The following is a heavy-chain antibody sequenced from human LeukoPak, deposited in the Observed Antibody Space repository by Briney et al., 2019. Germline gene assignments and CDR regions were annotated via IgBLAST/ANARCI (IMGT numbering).Heavy chain of an antibody. CDR2: MSSSGNTT. CDR3: AKGISGSFDY. V-gene: IGHV3-23*01. Sequence: GGSLRLSCAASGFTFSHYAIYWVRQAPGKGLEWVSGMSSSGNTTYYADSVKGRFTMSRDNSKNTPYLQVNSLRAEDTAVYYCAKGISGSFDYWGQGTLVTVSS. D-gene: IGHD6-19*01. J-gene: IGHJ4*02. CDR1: GFTFSHYA.